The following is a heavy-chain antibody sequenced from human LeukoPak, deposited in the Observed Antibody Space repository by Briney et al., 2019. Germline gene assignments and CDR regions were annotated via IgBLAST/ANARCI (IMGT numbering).Heavy chain of an antibody. Sequence: GGSLRLSCAASGFTFGSYAMSWVRQAPGKGLEWVSAISGSGGSTYYADSVKGRFTISRDNSKNTLYLQMNSLRAEDTAVYYCANSKRIAVAGRFDYWGQGTLVTVSS. D-gene: IGHD6-19*01. CDR1: GFTFGSYA. J-gene: IGHJ4*02. V-gene: IGHV3-23*01. CDR2: ISGSGGST. CDR3: ANSKRIAVAGRFDY.